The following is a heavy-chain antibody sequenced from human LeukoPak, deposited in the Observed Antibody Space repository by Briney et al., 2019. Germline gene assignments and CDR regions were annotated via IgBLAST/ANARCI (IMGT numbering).Heavy chain of an antibody. CDR3: ARDPSSGYYSAAFDI. V-gene: IGHV1-46*01. CDR2: INPSGGST. Sequence: SVKVSCKASGYTFTSYYMHWVRQAPGQGLEWMGIINPSGGSTSYAQKFQGRVTMTRDTSTSTVYMELSSLRSEDTAVYYCARDPSSGYYSAAFDIWGQGTMVTVSS. J-gene: IGHJ3*02. D-gene: IGHD3-22*01. CDR1: GYTFTSYY.